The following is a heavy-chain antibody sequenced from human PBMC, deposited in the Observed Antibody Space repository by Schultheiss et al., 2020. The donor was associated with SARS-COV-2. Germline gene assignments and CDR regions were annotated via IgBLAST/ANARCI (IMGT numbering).Heavy chain of an antibody. D-gene: IGHD3-16*01. V-gene: IGHV3-21*01. CDR2: INNSSNYI. J-gene: IGHJ4*02. CDR3: ARGDEEFLYYFDY. Sequence: GESLKISCAASGFTFRTYSMHWVRQAPGKGLEWVSSINNSSNYIYYADSVRGRFTVSRDNAKNSLYLQMNSLRAEDTAVYYCARGDEEFLYYFDYWGLGTLVTVSS. CDR1: GFTFRTYS.